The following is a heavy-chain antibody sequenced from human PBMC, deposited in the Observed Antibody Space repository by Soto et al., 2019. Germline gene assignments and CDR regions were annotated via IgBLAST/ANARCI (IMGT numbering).Heavy chain of an antibody. D-gene: IGHD6-6*01. CDR3: VRERIPARDSYYIYYYGLDV. CDR2: LSYDGSNN. CDR1: GFTFDDYP. J-gene: IGHJ6*02. Sequence: PGGSLRLSCSASGFTFDDYPMHWVRQAPGKGLEWMTLLSYDGSNNYYADSVKGRFTISRDNSKNTLYLQLNSLRAEDTAVYYCVRERIPARDSYYIYYYGLDVWGQGTTVTVSS. V-gene: IGHV3-30-3*01.